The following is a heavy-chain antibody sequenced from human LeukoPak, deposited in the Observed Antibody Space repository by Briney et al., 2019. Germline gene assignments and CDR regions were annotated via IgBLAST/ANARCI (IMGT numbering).Heavy chain of an antibody. D-gene: IGHD5-18*01. CDR3: ARLYSYGFYFDY. J-gene: IGHJ4*02. CDR2: IYYSGNT. V-gene: IGHV4-39*01. Sequence: SETLSLTCTVSGVSISSSNSYWGWIRQPPGKGLEWIGSIYYSGNTYYNASLKSQVSICIDTSKNQFSLKLSSVTAADTAVYYCARLYSYGFYFDYWGQGTLVTVSS. CDR1: GVSISSSNSY.